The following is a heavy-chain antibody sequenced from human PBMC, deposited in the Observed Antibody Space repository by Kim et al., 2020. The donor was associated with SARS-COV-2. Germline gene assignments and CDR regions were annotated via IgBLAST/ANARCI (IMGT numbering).Heavy chain of an antibody. V-gene: IGHV4-61*02. CDR2: IYTSGST. CDR1: GGSISSGSYY. CDR3: ARRGYSGSNNEKSYYYYYGMDV. Sequence: SETLSLTCTVSGGSISSGSYYWSWIRQPAGKGLEWIGRIYTSGSTNYNPSLKSRVTISVDTSKNQFSLKLSSVTAADTAVYYCARRGYSGSNNEKSYYYYYGMDVWGHGTTVTVSS. D-gene: IGHD5-12*01. J-gene: IGHJ6*02.